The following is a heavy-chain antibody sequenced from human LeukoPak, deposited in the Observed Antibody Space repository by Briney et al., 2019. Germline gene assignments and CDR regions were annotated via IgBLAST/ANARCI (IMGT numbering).Heavy chain of an antibody. CDR1: GGSISSYY. Sequence: SGTLSLTCTVSGGSISSYYWSWIRQPPGKGLEWIGYIYYSASTNYNPSLKSRVTTSVDTSKNQFSLKLSSVTAADTAVYYCARVRGKGNYGGSHMDVWGKGTTVTVSS. J-gene: IGHJ6*03. CDR3: ARVRGKGNYGGSHMDV. D-gene: IGHD2-15*01. CDR2: IYYSAST. V-gene: IGHV4-59*01.